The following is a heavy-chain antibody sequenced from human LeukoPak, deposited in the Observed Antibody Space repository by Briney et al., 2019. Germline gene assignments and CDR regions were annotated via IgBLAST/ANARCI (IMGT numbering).Heavy chain of an antibody. CDR1: GGTFSSYA. J-gene: IGHJ4*02. V-gene: IGHV1-69*13. CDR3: ARDRTPEYGHAE. CDR2: IIPIFGTA. D-gene: IGHD6-6*01. Sequence: GASVKVSCKASGGTFSSYAISWVRQAPGQGLEWMGGIIPIFGTANYAQKFRGRVTITADESTSTAYMELSSLRSEDTAVYYCARDRTPEYGHAEWGQGTLVTVSS.